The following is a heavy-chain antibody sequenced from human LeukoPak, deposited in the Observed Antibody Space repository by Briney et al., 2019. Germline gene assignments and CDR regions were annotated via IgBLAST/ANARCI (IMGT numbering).Heavy chain of an antibody. V-gene: IGHV4-39*02. CDR1: GDSASRSTYY. CDR2: VYYGRSP. D-gene: IGHD6-25*01. CDR3: ARSSGTGTFSY. Sequence: SETLSLTCTVSGDSASRSTYYWAWIRQPPGKGLEGIGSVYYGRSPYYNPSLESRATISVDTSKNHFSMKMSSVTAADTAVYYCARSSGTGTFSYWGQGTLVTVSS. J-gene: IGHJ4*02.